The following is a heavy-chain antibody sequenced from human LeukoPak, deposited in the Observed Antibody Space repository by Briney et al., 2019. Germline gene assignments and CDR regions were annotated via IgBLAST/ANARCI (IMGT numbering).Heavy chain of an antibody. CDR1: GLAFSAYK. CDR2: ISTDGYTT. J-gene: IGHJ4*02. CDR3: ARSGSYYYFDY. V-gene: IGHV3-74*01. Sequence: GGSLRLSCAASGLAFSAYKMHWVRQAPRKGLVWVSRISTDGYTTDYADFVQGRFTASRDNTKNTLYLQMNSLRAEDTAVYYCARSGSYYYFDYWGQGTLVTVSS. D-gene: IGHD1-26*01.